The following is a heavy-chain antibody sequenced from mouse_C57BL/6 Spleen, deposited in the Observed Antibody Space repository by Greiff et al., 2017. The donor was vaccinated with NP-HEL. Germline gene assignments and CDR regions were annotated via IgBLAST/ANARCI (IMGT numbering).Heavy chain of an antibody. Sequence: EVKLQESGGGLVQPGGSLKLSCAASGFTFSDYGMAWVRQAPRKGPEWVAFISNLAYSIYYADTVTGRFTISRENAKNTLYLEMSSLRSEDTAMYYCARQGDYDDGYAMDYWGQGTSVTVSS. V-gene: IGHV5-15*01. CDR2: ISNLAYSI. D-gene: IGHD2-4*01. CDR1: GFTFSDYG. CDR3: ARQGDYDDGYAMDY. J-gene: IGHJ4*01.